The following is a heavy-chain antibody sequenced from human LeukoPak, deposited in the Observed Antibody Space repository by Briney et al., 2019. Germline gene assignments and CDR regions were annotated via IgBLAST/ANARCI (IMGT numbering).Heavy chain of an antibody. V-gene: IGHV4-59*01. D-gene: IGHD3-10*01. CDR1: GGSISSNY. Sequence: SETLSLTCSVSGGSISSNYWSWIRQPPGKGLEWIGYIYYSGTTNYNPSLKSRVTISVDTSKNQFSLKLSSVTAADTAVYYCAIGFRGSFDYWGQGTLVTVSS. J-gene: IGHJ4*02. CDR2: IYYSGTT. CDR3: AIGFRGSFDY.